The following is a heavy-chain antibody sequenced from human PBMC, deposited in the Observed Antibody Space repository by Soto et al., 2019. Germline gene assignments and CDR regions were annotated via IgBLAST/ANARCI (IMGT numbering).Heavy chain of an antibody. V-gene: IGHV1-8*01. D-gene: IGHD3-10*01. CDR1: GYTFSTYD. CDR3: ARLNYYGSGSYQDYFYFYALDV. CDR2: MNPNSGDT. J-gene: IGHJ6*02. Sequence: ASVKVSCKTSGYTFSTYDINWVRQAPGQGLEWMGWMNPNSGDTGSAQKFLGRLTMTRDSSVRTVYMELSSPSSEDTAVYYCARLNYYGSGSYQDYFYFYALDVWGQGTTVTVSS.